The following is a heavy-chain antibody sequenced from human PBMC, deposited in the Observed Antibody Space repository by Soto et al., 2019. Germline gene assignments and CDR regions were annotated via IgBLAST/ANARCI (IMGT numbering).Heavy chain of an antibody. D-gene: IGHD6-19*01. CDR1: RVAFSKFI. CDR2: IIPIFGTA. Sequence: GASEKVSCKASRVAFSKFIVTWVRQAPGLGLEWVGGIIPIFGTANYAQKFQGRVTITADESTSTSYMEVNNLRSEDTAVYYCAKVRYSSPMGYYYGMDVWGQGTTVTVSS. V-gene: IGHV1-69*13. CDR3: AKVRYSSPMGYYYGMDV. J-gene: IGHJ6*02.